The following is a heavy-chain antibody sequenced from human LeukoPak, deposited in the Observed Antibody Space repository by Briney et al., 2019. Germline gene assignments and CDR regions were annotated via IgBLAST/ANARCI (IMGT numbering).Heavy chain of an antibody. CDR2: MNPNSGST. Sequence: ASVKVSCKASRYTFTSYDINWVRQATGQGLEWMGWMNPNSGSTGYAQKFQGRVTITRNTSISTAYMELSGLRSEDTAVYYCARGRSTGYPYYFEYWGQGTLVTVSS. CDR1: RYTFTSYD. J-gene: IGHJ4*02. V-gene: IGHV1-8*03. D-gene: IGHD5-12*01. CDR3: ARGRSTGYPYYFEY.